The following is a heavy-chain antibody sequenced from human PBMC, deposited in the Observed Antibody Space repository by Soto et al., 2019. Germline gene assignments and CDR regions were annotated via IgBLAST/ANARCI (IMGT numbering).Heavy chain of an antibody. CDR3: ARDSSGGSSHFDY. CDR2: IYYSGTT. V-gene: IGHV4-31*03. D-gene: IGHD2-15*01. CDR1: GGSITTGGHF. J-gene: IGHJ4*02. Sequence: SETLSLTCTVSGGSITTGGHFWSWIRQYPGKGLEWIGYIYYSGTTHYNPSLKSRVTISIDTSRKQFSLKLSSVTAADTAVYYCARDSSGGSSHFDYWGQGTLVTVSS.